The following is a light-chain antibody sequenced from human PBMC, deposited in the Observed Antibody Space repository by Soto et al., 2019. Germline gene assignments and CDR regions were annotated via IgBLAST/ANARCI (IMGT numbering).Light chain of an antibody. V-gene: IGKV1-5*03. CDR1: QNIGSW. J-gene: IGKJ1*01. CDR2: QAS. CDR3: QQYSPYSART. Sequence: DIQMTQSPSTLSASVGDRVTVTCRASQNIGSWVAWYQQKPGKAPNLLIYQASTLENGVPSRFSGTGSGTEFTLTISSLQPDDFATYYIQQYSPYSARTFGQGTKVEVK.